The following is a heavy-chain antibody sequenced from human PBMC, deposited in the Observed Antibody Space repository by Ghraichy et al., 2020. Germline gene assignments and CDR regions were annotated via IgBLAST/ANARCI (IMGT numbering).Heavy chain of an antibody. CDR3: ASPSTLTSYYYYYGMDV. CDR2: ISYDGRNE. V-gene: IGHV3-30*03. J-gene: IGHJ6*02. Sequence: LSLTCAASGFTFISSGMHWVRQAPGKGLEWVALISYDGRNEYYADSVKGRFTISRDPSRNTLYLQMNSLRTEDTAVYFCASPSTLTSYYYYYGMDVWGQGTTVTVSS. CDR1: GFTFISSG. D-gene: IGHD4-17*01.